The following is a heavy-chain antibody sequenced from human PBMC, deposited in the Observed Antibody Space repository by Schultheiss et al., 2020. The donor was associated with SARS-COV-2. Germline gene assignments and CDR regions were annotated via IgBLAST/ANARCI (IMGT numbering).Heavy chain of an antibody. J-gene: IGHJ4*02. V-gene: IGHV3-7*01. CDR2: IKQDGSEK. CDR3: ARDQKGGDFAFDY. D-gene: IGHD2-21*01. CDR1: GFTFSSYW. Sequence: GGSLRLSCAASGFTFSSYWMSWVRQAPGKGLEWVANIKQDGSEKYYVDSVKGRFTISRDNAKNSLYLQMNSLRAGDTAVYYCARDQKGGDFAFDYWGQGTLVTVSS.